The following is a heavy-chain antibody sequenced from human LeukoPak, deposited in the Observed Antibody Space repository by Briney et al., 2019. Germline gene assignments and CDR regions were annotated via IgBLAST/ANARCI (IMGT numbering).Heavy chain of an antibody. V-gene: IGHV3-11*01. CDR3: AREETYYDILTGYHRPLYFDY. J-gene: IGHJ4*02. CDR2: ISSSGSTI. Sequence: GGSLRLSCAASGFTFSDYYMSWIRQAPGKGLEWVSYISSSGSTIYYADSVKGRFTISRDNAKNSLYLQMSSLRAEDTAVYYCAREETYYDILTGYHRPLYFDYWGQGTLVTVSS. D-gene: IGHD3-9*01. CDR1: GFTFSDYY.